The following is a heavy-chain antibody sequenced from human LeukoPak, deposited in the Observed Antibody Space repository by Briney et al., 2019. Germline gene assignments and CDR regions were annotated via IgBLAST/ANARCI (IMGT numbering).Heavy chain of an antibody. Sequence: GGSLRLSCAASGFTFSSYSMNWVRQAPGKGLEWVSSISSSSSYIYYADSVKGRFTISRDNAKNSLYLQTNSLRAEDTAVYYCARDMGLSVAALGDLDYWGQGTLVTVSS. V-gene: IGHV3-21*01. CDR3: ARDMGLSVAALGDLDY. D-gene: IGHD6-13*01. CDR2: ISSSSSYI. CDR1: GFTFSSYS. J-gene: IGHJ4*02.